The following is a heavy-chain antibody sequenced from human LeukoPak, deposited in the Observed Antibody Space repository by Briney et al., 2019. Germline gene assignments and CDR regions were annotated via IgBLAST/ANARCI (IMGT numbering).Heavy chain of an antibody. V-gene: IGHV3-30*03. Sequence: PGRSLRLSCAASGFTFRSYGMHWVRQAPGKGLEWVAVISYDGSNKWYADSVKGRFTISRDNSKNTLYLQMNSLRAEDTAVYYCARPGDYGDLYYYYGMDVWGQGTTVIVSS. CDR1: GFTFRSYG. CDR3: ARPGDYGDLYYYYGMDV. CDR2: ISYDGSNK. J-gene: IGHJ6*02. D-gene: IGHD4-17*01.